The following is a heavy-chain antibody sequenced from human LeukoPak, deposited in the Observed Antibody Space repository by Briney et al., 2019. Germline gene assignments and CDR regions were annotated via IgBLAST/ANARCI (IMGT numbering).Heavy chain of an antibody. D-gene: IGHD3-10*01. CDR2: IYYSGSI. Sequence: PSETLSLTCTVSGGSISSYYWSWIRQPPGKGLEWIGYIYYSGSIYYNPSLKSRVTMSVDTSKNQFSLKLSSVTAADTAVYYCARAGIFSRGSGSEPPYNWFDPWGQGTLVTVSS. CDR1: GGSISSYY. J-gene: IGHJ5*02. V-gene: IGHV4-59*01. CDR3: ARAGIFSRGSGSEPPYNWFDP.